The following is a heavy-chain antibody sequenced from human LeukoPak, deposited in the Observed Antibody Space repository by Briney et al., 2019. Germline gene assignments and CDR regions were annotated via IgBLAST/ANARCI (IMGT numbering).Heavy chain of an antibody. CDR2: ISYDGSNK. V-gene: IGHV3-30-3*01. Sequence: PGGSLRLSCAASGFTFSSYWMSWVRQAPGKGLEWVAVISYDGSNKYYADSVKGRFTISRDNSKNTLYLQMNSLRAEDTAVYYCARDRRGYSYGTTFDYWGQGTLVTVSS. CDR1: GFTFSSYW. J-gene: IGHJ4*02. CDR3: ARDRRGYSYGTTFDY. D-gene: IGHD5-18*01.